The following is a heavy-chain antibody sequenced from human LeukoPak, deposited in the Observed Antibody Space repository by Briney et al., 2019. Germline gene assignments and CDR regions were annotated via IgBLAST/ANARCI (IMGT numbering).Heavy chain of an antibody. V-gene: IGHV3-23*01. CDR2: ISGSGGST. CDR3: AKAHSGWYPFDY. CDR1: GFTFSSYA. D-gene: IGHD6-19*01. Sequence: GSLRLTCAASGFTFSSYAMTWVRQAPGKGLEWVSIISGSGGSTFYADSVKGRFTISRDNSKNTLYLQMNSLRAEDTAVYYCAKAHSGWYPFDYWGQGTLVTVSS. J-gene: IGHJ4*02.